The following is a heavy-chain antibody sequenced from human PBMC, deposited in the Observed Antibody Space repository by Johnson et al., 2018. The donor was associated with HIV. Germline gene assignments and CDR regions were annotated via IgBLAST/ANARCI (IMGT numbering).Heavy chain of an antibody. D-gene: IGHD5-18*01. CDR3: ANGGYSYGYDAFDI. CDR2: ISYDGGNK. V-gene: IGHV3-30*04. J-gene: IGHJ3*02. Sequence: QMQLVESGGGVVQPGRSLRLSCAASGFTFSSYAMHWVRQAPGKGLEWVAVISYDGGNKYYADSVKGRFTISRDNSKNTLYLQMNSLRDEDTAVYYCANGGYSYGYDAFDIWGQGTMVTVSS. CDR1: GFTFSSYA.